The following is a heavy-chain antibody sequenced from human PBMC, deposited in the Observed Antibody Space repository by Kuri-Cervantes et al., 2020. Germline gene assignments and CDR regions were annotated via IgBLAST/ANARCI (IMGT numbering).Heavy chain of an antibody. J-gene: IGHJ4*02. CDR3: ATDPRIAAPS. CDR2: IKEDGSEK. D-gene: IGHD6-6*01. CDR1: GFPFSNYR. V-gene: IGHV3-7*03. Sequence: LSLTCAASGFPFSNYRMNWVRQAPGKGLEWVATIKEDGSEKYYLDSVKGRLTISKDTSKNQVVLTMTNMDPVDTATYYCATDPRIAAPSWGQGTLVTVSS.